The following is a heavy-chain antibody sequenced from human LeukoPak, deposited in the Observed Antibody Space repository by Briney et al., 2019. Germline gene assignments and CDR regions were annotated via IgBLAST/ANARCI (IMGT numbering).Heavy chain of an antibody. J-gene: IGHJ4*02. CDR3: ARDILPEVGDTGPQRDY. V-gene: IGHV3-66*01. CDR2: IYSGGST. D-gene: IGHD1-26*01. Sequence: GGSLRLSCAASGFTVSSNYMSWVRQAPGKGLEWVSVIYSGGSTYYADSVKGRFTISRDNSKNTLYLQMNSLRAEDTAVYYCARDILPEVGDTGPQRDYWGQGTLVTVSS. CDR1: GFTVSSNY.